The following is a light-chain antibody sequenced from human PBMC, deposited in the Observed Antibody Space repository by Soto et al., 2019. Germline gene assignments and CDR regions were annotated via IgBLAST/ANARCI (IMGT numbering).Light chain of an antibody. V-gene: IGKV1-33*01. J-gene: IGKJ3*01. Sequence: DIQMTQSPSSLSASVGDRVTITCQASQDISNYLNWYQQKPGKAPKLLIYDASNLETGVPSRFSGSGSGKDFTFTISSLQPEDIATYYCQRYDNLPTFGPGTKVDIK. CDR3: QRYDNLPT. CDR2: DAS. CDR1: QDISNY.